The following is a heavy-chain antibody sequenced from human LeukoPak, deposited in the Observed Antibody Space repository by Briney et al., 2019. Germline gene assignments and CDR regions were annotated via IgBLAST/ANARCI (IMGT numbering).Heavy chain of an antibody. Sequence: GGSLRLSCVVSGIPFSDYYMNWIRQAPGKGLEWISYISSSSSYTDYADSVKGRFTISRDDSKNTLYLQMNSLKTEDTAVYYCTTDAEYYDFWSSHYWGQGTLVTVSS. J-gene: IGHJ4*02. V-gene: IGHV3-11*05. D-gene: IGHD3-3*01. CDR1: GIPFSDYY. CDR3: TTDAEYYDFWSSHY. CDR2: ISSSSSYT.